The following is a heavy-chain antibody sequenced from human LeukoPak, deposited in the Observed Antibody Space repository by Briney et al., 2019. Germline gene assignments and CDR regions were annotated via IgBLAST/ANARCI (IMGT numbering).Heavy chain of an antibody. D-gene: IGHD4-17*01. CDR2: ISAYNGNT. J-gene: IGHJ4*02. Sequence: ASVKVSCKASGYAFTSYGISWVRQAPGQGLEWMGWISAYNGNTNYAQKLQGRVTMTTDTSTSTAYMELRSLRSDDTAVYYCARDRDDYGDFDYWGQGTLVTVSS. CDR3: ARDRDDYGDFDY. CDR1: GYAFTSYG. V-gene: IGHV1-18*01.